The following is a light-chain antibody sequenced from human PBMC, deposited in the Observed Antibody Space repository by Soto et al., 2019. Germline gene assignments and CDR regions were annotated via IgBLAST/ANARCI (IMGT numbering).Light chain of an antibody. CDR2: FAS. CDR1: QTVSNN. J-gene: IGKJ4*01. Sequence: ERVMTQSPATLSVSPGENATLSCRASQTVSNNLAWYQQKPGQAPRLLMYFASTRATGIPARFSGSGSGTEFTLTISSLQSEDSAIYYCQQYNEWPLTFGGGTKVETK. V-gene: IGKV3D-15*01. CDR3: QQYNEWPLT.